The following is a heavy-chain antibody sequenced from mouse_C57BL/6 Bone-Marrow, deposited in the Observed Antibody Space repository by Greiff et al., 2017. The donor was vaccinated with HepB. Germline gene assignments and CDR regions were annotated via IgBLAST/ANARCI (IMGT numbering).Heavy chain of an antibody. V-gene: IGHV1-50*01. D-gene: IGHD2-5*01. J-gene: IGHJ2*01. CDR1: GYTFTSYW. CDR3: ARRVGYSNPFYFDY. CDR2: IDPSDSYT. Sequence: QVQLQQSGAELVKPGASVKLSCKASGYTFTSYWMQWVKQRPGQGLEWIGEIDPSDSYTNYNQKFKGKATLTVDTSSSTAYMQLSSLTSEDSAVYYCARRVGYSNPFYFDYWGQGTTLTVSS.